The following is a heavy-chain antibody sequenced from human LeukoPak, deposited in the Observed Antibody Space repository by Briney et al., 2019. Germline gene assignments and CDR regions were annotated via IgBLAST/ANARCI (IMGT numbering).Heavy chain of an antibody. J-gene: IGHJ4*02. CDR1: GVSISSSSYY. D-gene: IGHD5-18*01. Sequence: SGTLSLICTVSGVSISSSSYYWGWLRQPPGQGLDWLGAISYSGSTYYNPSLRSRVTISVDTSKTHFSLKLSSVTAANTGLFYCARQRYSYGIIFGFWGQGMLVTVSS. CDR3: ARQRYSYGIIFGF. V-gene: IGHV4-39*01. CDR2: ISYSGST.